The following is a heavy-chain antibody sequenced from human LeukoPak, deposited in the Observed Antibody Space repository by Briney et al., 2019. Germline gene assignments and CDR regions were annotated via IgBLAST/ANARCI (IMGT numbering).Heavy chain of an antibody. CDR1: GFTFSSYA. CDR2: ISGSGGST. D-gene: IGHD6-13*01. J-gene: IGHJ4*02. V-gene: IGHV3-23*01. CDR3: AKHTKPKIAAAVVDY. Sequence: QAGGSLRLFCAASGFTFSSYAMSWVRQAPGKGLEWVSAISGSGGSTYYADSVKGRFTISRDNSKNTLYLQMNSLRAEDTAVYYCAKHTKPKIAAAVVDYWGQGTLVTVSS.